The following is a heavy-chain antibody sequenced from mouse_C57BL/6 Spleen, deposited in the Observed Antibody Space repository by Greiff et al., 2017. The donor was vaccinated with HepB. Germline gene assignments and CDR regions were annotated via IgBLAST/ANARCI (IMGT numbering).Heavy chain of an antibody. Sequence: QVQLQQPGAELVRPGSSVKLSCKASGYTFTSYWMDWVKQRPGQGLEWIGNIYPSDSETHYNQKFKDKATFTVDKSSSTAYMQLSSLTSEDSAVYYCATKFPITTVVAQDFYYAMDYWGQGTSVTVSS. D-gene: IGHD1-1*01. V-gene: IGHV1-61*01. CDR1: GYTFTSYW. CDR3: ATKFPITTVVAQDFYYAMDY. J-gene: IGHJ4*01. CDR2: IYPSDSET.